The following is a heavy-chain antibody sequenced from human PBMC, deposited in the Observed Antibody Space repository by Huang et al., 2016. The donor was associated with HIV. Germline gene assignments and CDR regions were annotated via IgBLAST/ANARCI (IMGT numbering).Heavy chain of an antibody. CDR3: ARQGVGDFVVEPTGLGAFDI. J-gene: IGHJ3*02. CDR1: GYTFNGYW. Sequence: EVQLVQSGAVVKKPGESLKISCKGSGYTFNGYWIGWVRQMPGKGLEWRGSIYPCDSATTYSPSLQGQVTISADKSIRTAYLQWSGLKASDTAMYYCARQGVGDFVVEPTGLGAFDIWGQGTMVTVSS. D-gene: IGHD2-2*01. CDR2: IYPCDSAT. V-gene: IGHV5-51*01.